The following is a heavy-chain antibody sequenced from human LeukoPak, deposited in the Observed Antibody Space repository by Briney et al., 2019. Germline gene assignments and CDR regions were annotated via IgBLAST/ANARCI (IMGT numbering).Heavy chain of an antibody. CDR2: INHSGST. D-gene: IGHD3-22*01. J-gene: IGHJ4*02. CDR1: GGSFSGYY. CDR3: ARNWYYYDSSGNLDY. Sequence: SETLSLTCAVYGGSFSGYYWSWIRQAPGKGLEWIGEINHSGSTNYNPSLKSRVTISVDTSKNQFSLKLSSVTAADTAVYYCARNWYYYDSSGNLDYWGQGTLVTVSS. V-gene: IGHV4-34*01.